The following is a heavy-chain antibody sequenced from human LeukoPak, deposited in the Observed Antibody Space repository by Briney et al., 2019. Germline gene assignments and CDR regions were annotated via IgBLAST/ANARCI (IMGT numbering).Heavy chain of an antibody. CDR3: ARGARIVVGQIDY. V-gene: IGHV3-64*01. Sequence: GGSLRLFCAASGLTFSSYAMHWVRQAPGKGLEYVSAISSNGGSTYYANSVKGRFTISRDNSKNTLYLQMGSLRAEDMAVYYCARGARIVVGQIDYRGQGTLVTVSS. CDR1: GLTFSSYA. J-gene: IGHJ4*02. CDR2: ISSNGGST. D-gene: IGHD2-2*01.